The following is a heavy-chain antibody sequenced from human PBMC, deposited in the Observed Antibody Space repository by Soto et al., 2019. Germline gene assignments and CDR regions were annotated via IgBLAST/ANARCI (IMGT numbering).Heavy chain of an antibody. V-gene: IGHV3-74*01. Sequence: EVQLVESGGGLVQPGGSLRLSCAASGFTFSSYWMHWVRQAPGKGLVWVSRINNGGSDIVYADSVKGRFTMSRDNAKNALYLQMNSLSPEDTAMYFCARGNVGPDFWGQGTLVTVSS. CDR1: GFTFSSYW. CDR3: ARGNVGPDF. CDR2: INNGGSDI. D-gene: IGHD3-10*01. J-gene: IGHJ4*02.